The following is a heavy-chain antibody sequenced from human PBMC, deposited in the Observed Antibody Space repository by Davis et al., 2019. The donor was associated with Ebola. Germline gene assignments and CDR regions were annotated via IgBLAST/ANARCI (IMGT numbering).Heavy chain of an antibody. D-gene: IGHD6-19*01. CDR1: GFIFSSYV. V-gene: IGHV3-23*01. CDR2: ISGSGGST. J-gene: IGHJ3*02. Sequence: GESLKTPCAASGFIFSSYVMSWVRQAPGKGLEWGSAISGSGGSTYYAESVKGRFTISRDNSKNTLYLQMNSLRAEDTAVYYCASQKIAVARWGAFDIWGQGTMVTVSS. CDR3: ASQKIAVARWGAFDI.